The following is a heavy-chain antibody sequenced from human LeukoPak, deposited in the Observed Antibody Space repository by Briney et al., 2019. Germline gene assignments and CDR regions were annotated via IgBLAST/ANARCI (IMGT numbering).Heavy chain of an antibody. Sequence: SETLSLTCTVSGGSISSYYWSWIRQPPGKGLEWIGYIYYSGSTNYNPSLKSRVTISVDTSENQFSLKLSSVTAADTAVYYCARFTFGYSSGWNFDYWGQGTLVTVSS. CDR3: ARFTFGYSSGWNFDY. D-gene: IGHD6-19*01. CDR1: GGSISSYY. J-gene: IGHJ4*02. V-gene: IGHV4-59*08. CDR2: IYYSGST.